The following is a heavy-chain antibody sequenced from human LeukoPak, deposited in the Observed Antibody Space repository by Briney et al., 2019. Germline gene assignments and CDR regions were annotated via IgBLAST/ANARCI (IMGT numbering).Heavy chain of an antibody. Sequence: GGSLRLSCAASGFPVSSNFMRWVRQAPGKGLEWVSIIYSDGSTYYGDSVKGRFTISRDNSKNTLYLQMNSLRAEDTAVYYCARATHIVVVTALEVPDLGDYRGQGTLVTVSS. D-gene: IGHD2-21*02. V-gene: IGHV3-66*01. CDR3: ARATHIVVVTALEVPDLGDY. CDR2: IYSDGST. CDR1: GFPVSSNF. J-gene: IGHJ4*02.